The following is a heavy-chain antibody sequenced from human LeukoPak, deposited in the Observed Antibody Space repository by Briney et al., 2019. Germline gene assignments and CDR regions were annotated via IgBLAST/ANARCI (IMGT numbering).Heavy chain of an antibody. CDR3: ARSPVVAATQGDY. D-gene: IGHD2-15*01. CDR1: GYTFTGYY. Sequence: ASVTVSCKASGYTFTGYYMHWVRQAPGQGLEWMGWINPNSGGTNYAQKFQGRVTMTRDTSISTAYMELSRLRSDDTAVYYCARSPVVAATQGDYWGQGTLVTVSS. V-gene: IGHV1-2*02. CDR2: INPNSGGT. J-gene: IGHJ4*02.